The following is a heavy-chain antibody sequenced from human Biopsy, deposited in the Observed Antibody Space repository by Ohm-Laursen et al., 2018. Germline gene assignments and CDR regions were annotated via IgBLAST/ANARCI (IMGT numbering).Heavy chain of an antibody. J-gene: IGHJ3*02. V-gene: IGHV1-2*02. CDR2: VNPNSGAT. Sequence: ASVKVSCKASGFSFTGYCIHWVRQDPGQGLEWMGWVNPNSGATNYAQKFQGRVTMTSDTSISTAYIELRRLISDDTAVYFCARDRMVTIITLVRADTFDIWGQGTLVSVSS. CDR1: GFSFTGYC. D-gene: IGHD3-10*01. CDR3: ARDRMVTIITLVRADTFDI.